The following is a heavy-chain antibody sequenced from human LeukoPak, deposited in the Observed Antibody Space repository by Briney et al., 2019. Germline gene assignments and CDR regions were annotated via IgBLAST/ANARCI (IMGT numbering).Heavy chain of an antibody. CDR3: AKDRWEITIGDAFGF. Sequence: PGGSLRLSCEASGSTFDKYAVSWVRQAPGKGLEWVSTIGISAGSTYYAGALKGRFTISRDNSKKTVILQMNRLRVEDTAVYYCAKDRWEITIGDAFGFWGQGTKVAVSS. D-gene: IGHD3-3*01. J-gene: IGHJ3*01. V-gene: IGHV3-23*01. CDR2: IGISAGST. CDR1: GSTFDKYA.